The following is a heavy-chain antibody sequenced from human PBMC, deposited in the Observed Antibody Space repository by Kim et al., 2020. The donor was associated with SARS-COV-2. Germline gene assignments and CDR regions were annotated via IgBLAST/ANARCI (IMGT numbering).Heavy chain of an antibody. Sequence: NTPYAESVKGRFTISRDNSRDTRYLQRDSRRAEDTAVYYCVVGLTPHFDHWGQGTLVSVSS. J-gene: IGHJ4*02. CDR2: NT. CDR3: VVGLTPHFDH. V-gene: IGHV3-23*01. D-gene: IGHD2-15*01.